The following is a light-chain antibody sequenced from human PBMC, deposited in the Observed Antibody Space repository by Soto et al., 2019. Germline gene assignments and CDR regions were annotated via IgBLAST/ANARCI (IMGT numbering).Light chain of an antibody. Sequence: EIVMTQSPATLSVSQGERATLSCRASQSVSSDLAWYQQKPGQAPRLLIFGASSRATGIPDRFSGSGSGTDFILTISRLEPEDFAVYYCQQYGTSPRTFGQGTKVDIK. CDR3: QQYGTSPRT. CDR1: QSVSSD. V-gene: IGKV3-20*01. CDR2: GAS. J-gene: IGKJ1*01.